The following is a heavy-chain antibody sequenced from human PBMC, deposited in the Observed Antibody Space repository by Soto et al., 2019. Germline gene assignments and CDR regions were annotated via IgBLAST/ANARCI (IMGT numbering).Heavy chain of an antibody. CDR1: GFTFINSA. J-gene: IGHJ4*02. CDR3: EKGPTWGY. V-gene: IGHV3-23*04. Sequence: EVQLVESGGDVVQPGGSLRLSCAASGFTFINSAMNWVRQAPGKGLAWVSVSSGRDGKTYYSDSVRGRFTISRDNSKSTLYLQMNSLRVEDTAVYYCEKGPTWGYWGQGTRVTVSS. D-gene: IGHD1-26*01. CDR2: SSGRDGKT.